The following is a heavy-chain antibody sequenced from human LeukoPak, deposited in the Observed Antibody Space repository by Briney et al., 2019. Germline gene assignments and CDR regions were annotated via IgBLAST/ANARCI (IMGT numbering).Heavy chain of an antibody. V-gene: IGHV4-38-2*02. D-gene: IGHD3-22*01. CDR2: IYHSGST. CDR3: ARGPYSYDSSGAFDI. CDR1: GYSISSGYY. Sequence: SETLSLTCTVSGYSISSGYYWGWIRQPPGKGLEWIGSIYHSGSTYNNPSLKSRVTISVDTSKNQFSLRLTSVTAADTAVYFCARGPYSYDSSGAFDIWGQGTMVTVSS. J-gene: IGHJ3*02.